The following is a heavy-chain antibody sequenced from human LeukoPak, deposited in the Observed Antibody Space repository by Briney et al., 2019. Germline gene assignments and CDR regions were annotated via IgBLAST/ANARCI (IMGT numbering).Heavy chain of an antibody. CDR1: GGSFSGYY. CDR2: INHSGST. V-gene: IGHV4-34*01. J-gene: IGHJ5*02. CDR3: ARGPLYGSGSYYRRWFDP. Sequence: SETLSLTCAVYGGSFSGYYWSWIRQPPGKGLEWLGEINHSGSTNYNPSLKGRVTISVDTSKNQFSLKLSSVTAADTAVYYCARGPLYGSGSYYRRWFDPWGQGTLVTVSS. D-gene: IGHD3-10*01.